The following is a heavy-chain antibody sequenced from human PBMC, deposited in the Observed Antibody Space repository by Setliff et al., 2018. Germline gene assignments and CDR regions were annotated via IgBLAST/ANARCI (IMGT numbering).Heavy chain of an antibody. CDR2: IYYSGST. D-gene: IGHD4-17*01. V-gene: IGHV4-59*01. J-gene: IGHJ4*02. CDR3: VRSGDYALKD. Sequence: KSSETLSLTCTVSNGSISTYYWSWVRQPPGKGLEWIGYIYYSGSTNYNPSLKSRVTMSVDTSKSQVSLKLSSVTAADTGVYYCVRSGDYALKDWGQGTLVTVSS. CDR1: NGSISTYY.